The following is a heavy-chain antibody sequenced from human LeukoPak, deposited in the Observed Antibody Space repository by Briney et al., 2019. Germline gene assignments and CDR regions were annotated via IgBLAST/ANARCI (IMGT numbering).Heavy chain of an antibody. CDR1: GYTFTGYY. CDR2: IHPNRGNT. Sequence: ASVKVSCKASGYTFTGYYIHWVRQAPGQGLEWMGWIHPNRGNTNYAQKFQGRVTMTRDTSISAAYMELSRLTSDDTAVYYCAKGRVVAGTKSLMYHWLDPWGQGTLVTVSS. J-gene: IGHJ5*02. V-gene: IGHV1-2*02. D-gene: IGHD6-19*01. CDR3: AKGRVVAGTKSLMYHWLDP.